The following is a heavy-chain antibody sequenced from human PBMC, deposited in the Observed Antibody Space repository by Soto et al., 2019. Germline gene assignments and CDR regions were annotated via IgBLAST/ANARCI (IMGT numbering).Heavy chain of an antibody. V-gene: IGHV3-9*01. J-gene: IGHJ6*02. CDR2: ISWDSGSI. D-gene: IGHD2-2*01. Sequence: PRLSCAASGFTFNDFAMHWVRQPPGKGLEWVSGISWDSGSIGYADSVKGRFAVSRDNTKNSLYLQMNSLRGEDTALYYCSKGLRSPCSTMSCNYCYYYDGMDVWGRGTTVTVSS. CDR1: GFTFNDFA. CDR3: SKGLRSPCSTMSCNYCYYYDGMDV.